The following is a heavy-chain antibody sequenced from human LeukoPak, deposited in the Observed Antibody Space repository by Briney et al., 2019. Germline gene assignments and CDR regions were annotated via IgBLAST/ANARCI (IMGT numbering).Heavy chain of an antibody. V-gene: IGHV4-34*09. J-gene: IGHJ5*02. CDR1: GGSFSGYY. D-gene: IGHD3-9*01. CDR2: INHSGST. CDR3: AREYYDTLTGSGGWFDP. Sequence: SETLSLTCAVYGGSFSGYYWSWIRQPPGKGLEWIGEINHSGSTQYNPSLKSRVTISVDTSKKQFSLKLSSVTAADTAVYYCAREYYDTLTGSGGWFDPWGQGTLVTVSS.